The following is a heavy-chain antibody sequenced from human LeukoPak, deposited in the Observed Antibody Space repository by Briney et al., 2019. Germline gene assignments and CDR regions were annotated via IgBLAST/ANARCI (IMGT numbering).Heavy chain of an antibody. V-gene: IGHV3-30*02. CDR3: AKDTLDSSGFFDY. CDR2: IRYDGSNK. D-gene: IGHD3-22*01. Sequence: GGSLRLSCAASGLTFRSYGMHWVRQAPGKGLEWVAYIRYDGSNKDYADSVKGRFTISRDNSKNTLYLQMNSLRAEGTAVYYCAKDTLDSSGFFDYWGQGTLVTVSS. CDR1: GLTFRSYG. J-gene: IGHJ4*02.